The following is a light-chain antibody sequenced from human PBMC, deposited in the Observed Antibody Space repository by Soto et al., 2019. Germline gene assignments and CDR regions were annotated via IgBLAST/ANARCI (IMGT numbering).Light chain of an antibody. J-gene: IGKJ4*01. V-gene: IGKV3-11*01. CDR2: DAS. Sequence: EIVLTQSPATLSLSPGERATLSCRASQSVSIYLAWYQQKPGQAPRLLIYDASNRATGIPARFSGSGSATDFTLTISSLEPEDFAVYYCQQRSNWPPLTFGGGNKVEIK. CDR3: QQRSNWPPLT. CDR1: QSVSIY.